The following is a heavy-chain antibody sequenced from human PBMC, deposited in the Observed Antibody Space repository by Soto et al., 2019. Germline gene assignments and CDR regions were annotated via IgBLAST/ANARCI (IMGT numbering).Heavy chain of an antibody. V-gene: IGHV1-46*01. Sequence: ASVKFSFKASGYTFTSCYMPWVRQAPGQGLDCIGIINPSGGSTSYAQKFQGRVTMTRDTSTSTVYMELSSLRSEYTAVYYCVSDKILSRHGYNFCFDYCGQGTLVTVSS. CDR3: VSDKILSRHGYNFCFDY. CDR1: GYTFTSCY. J-gene: IGHJ4*02. D-gene: IGHD5-12*01. CDR2: INPSGGST.